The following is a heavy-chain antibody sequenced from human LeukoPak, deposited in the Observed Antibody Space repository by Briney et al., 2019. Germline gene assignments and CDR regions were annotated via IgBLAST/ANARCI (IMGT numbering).Heavy chain of an antibody. Sequence: GSLSLTCTVSGGSISSYYWSWIRQPAGKGLEWIGRIYTSGSTNYNPSLKSRVTMSVDTSKNQFSLKLSSVTAADTAVYYCARDRIGTPSYYFDYWGQGTLVTVSS. CDR3: ARDRIGTPSYYFDY. J-gene: IGHJ4*02. CDR2: IYTSGST. CDR1: GGSISSYY. V-gene: IGHV4-4*07. D-gene: IGHD1-26*01.